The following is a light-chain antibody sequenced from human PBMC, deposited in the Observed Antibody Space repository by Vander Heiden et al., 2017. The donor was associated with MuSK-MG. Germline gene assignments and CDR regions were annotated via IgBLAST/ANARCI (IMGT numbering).Light chain of an antibody. J-gene: IGKJ3*01. Sequence: DIVMTQSPDSLAVSLGERATINCKSSQSLLYRSNNKNYLAWYQQKPGQPPKLLMYWASTREFGVPDRFSGSGSGTDFTLTISSLQAEDVAVYYCQQYDSTPFTFGPGTKVDIK. CDR3: QQYDSTPFT. V-gene: IGKV4-1*01. CDR1: QSLLYRSNNKNY. CDR2: WAS.